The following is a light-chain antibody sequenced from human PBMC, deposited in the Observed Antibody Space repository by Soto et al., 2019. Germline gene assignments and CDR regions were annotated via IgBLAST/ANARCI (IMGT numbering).Light chain of an antibody. Sequence: QAVVSQEPSLTVSPGGTVTLTCALTTGAVTSDYYPNWFQRKPGQALRTLIYRTSNKHSWTPARFSGSLLGGKAALTLSGVQPEDEADYYCVLLYGGAWVFGGGTKLTVL. CDR3: VLLYGGAWV. V-gene: IGLV7-43*01. CDR2: RTS. J-gene: IGLJ3*02. CDR1: TGAVTSDYY.